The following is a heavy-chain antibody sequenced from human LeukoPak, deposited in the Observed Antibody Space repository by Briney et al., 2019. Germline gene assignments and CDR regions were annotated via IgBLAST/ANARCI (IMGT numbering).Heavy chain of an antibody. CDR2: ISSSGRTI. CDR1: GFTFSDYY. V-gene: IGHV3-11*04. Sequence: TGGSLRLSCAASGFTFSDYYMSWIRQAPGRGLEWVSHISSSGRTIYYADSVKGRFTISRDNAKNSLYLQMSSLRAEDTAVYYCVRDWGSDLFSDYWGQGTLVTVSS. J-gene: IGHJ4*02. D-gene: IGHD3-16*01. CDR3: VRDWGSDLFSDY.